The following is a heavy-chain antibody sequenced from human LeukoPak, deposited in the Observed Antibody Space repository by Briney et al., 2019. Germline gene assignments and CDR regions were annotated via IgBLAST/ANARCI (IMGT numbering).Heavy chain of an antibody. Sequence: ASVKVSCKASGYTFTCYGISCVRQAPGQGLEWMGWISAYNGNTNYAQKLQGRVTMTTDTSTSTAYMELRSLRSDDTAVYYCARSGYSGYDSRYYYYYGMDVWGKGTTVTVSS. D-gene: IGHD5-12*01. CDR1: GYTFTCYG. CDR2: ISAYNGNT. J-gene: IGHJ6*04. CDR3: ARSGYSGYDSRYYYYYGMDV. V-gene: IGHV1-18*04.